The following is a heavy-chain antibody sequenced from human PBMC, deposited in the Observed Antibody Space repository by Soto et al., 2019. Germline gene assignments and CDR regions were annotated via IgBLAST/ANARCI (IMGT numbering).Heavy chain of an antibody. J-gene: IGHJ6*02. CDR2: ISYDGSNK. V-gene: IGHV3-30-3*01. Sequence: QVQLVESGGGVVQPGRSLRLSCAASGFTFSSYAMHWVRQAPGKGLEWVAVISYDGSNKYYADSVKGRFTISTDNSKKTLYLQRNSLRAEDTAVYYCARVRDYYDSSGPAAPYYYGMDVWGQGTTVTVSS. CDR3: ARVRDYYDSSGPAAPYYYGMDV. CDR1: GFTFSSYA. D-gene: IGHD3-22*01.